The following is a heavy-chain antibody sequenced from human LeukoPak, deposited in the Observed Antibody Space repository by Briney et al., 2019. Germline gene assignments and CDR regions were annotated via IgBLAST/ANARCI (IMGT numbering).Heavy chain of an antibody. Sequence: GGSLRLPCAASGFTFSSYSMNWVRQAPGKGLEWVAVIWYDGNRKIYGDSVKGRFTISRDNSKNTLYLQMNSLRVEDTAVYYCARGEYYYDSSGYPEYWGQGTLVTVSS. CDR2: IWYDGNRK. CDR1: GFTFSSYS. D-gene: IGHD3-22*01. V-gene: IGHV3-33*08. CDR3: ARGEYYYDSSGYPEY. J-gene: IGHJ4*02.